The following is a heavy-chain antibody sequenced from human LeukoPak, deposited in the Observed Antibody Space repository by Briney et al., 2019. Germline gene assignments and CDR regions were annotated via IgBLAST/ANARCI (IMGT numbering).Heavy chain of an antibody. D-gene: IGHD2-21*01. CDR2: ISGSGGST. V-gene: IGHV3-23*01. CDR1: GFTFSSYA. J-gene: IGHJ4*02. Sequence: PGGSLRLSCAASGFTFSSYAMSWVRQAPGKGLEWVSAISGSGGSTYYADSVKGRFTISRDNSKNTLYLQMNSLRAEDTAVYYCAKEPHASILWWPHGEVDYWGQGTLVTVSS. CDR3: AKEPHASILWWPHGEVDY.